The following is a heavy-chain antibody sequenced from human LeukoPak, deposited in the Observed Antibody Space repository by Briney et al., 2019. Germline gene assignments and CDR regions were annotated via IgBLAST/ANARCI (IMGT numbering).Heavy chain of an antibody. CDR1: GYTLSDLA. D-gene: IGHD4-17*01. CDR2: LDPEDGEA. V-gene: IGHV1-24*01. Sequence: ASVKVSCKDSGYTLSDLAMHWVRQAPGKGLEWMGGLDPEDGEAIYARPLQGRVTMTEDTSTDTAYMELSSLRSEDTAVYYCATRNFGDYGAFDIWGQGTMVTVSS. CDR3: ATRNFGDYGAFDI. J-gene: IGHJ3*02.